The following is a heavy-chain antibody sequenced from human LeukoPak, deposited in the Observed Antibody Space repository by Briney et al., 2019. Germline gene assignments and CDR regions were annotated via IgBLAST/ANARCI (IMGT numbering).Heavy chain of an antibody. D-gene: IGHD1-26*01. CDR1: GFTVSSNY. CDR2: IYSGGNT. Sequence: QAGGSLRLSCAASGFTVSSNYMSWVRQAPGKGLEWVSVIYSGGNTYYAESVKGRFTISRDNSKNTLYLQMNSLRAEDTAVYYCARERTFSGSYYSTDAFDIWGQGTMVTVSS. CDR3: ARERTFSGSYYSTDAFDI. J-gene: IGHJ3*02. V-gene: IGHV3-53*01.